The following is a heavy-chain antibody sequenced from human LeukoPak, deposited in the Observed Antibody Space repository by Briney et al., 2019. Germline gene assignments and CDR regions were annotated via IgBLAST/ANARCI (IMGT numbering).Heavy chain of an antibody. CDR1: EFTFRNYA. J-gene: IGHJ6*03. CDR2: IFYDGTTA. V-gene: IGHV3-30-3*02. CDR3: AKKYYDFWSGKGAYYYYYYMDV. Sequence: GGSLRLSCAASEFTFRNYAMHWVRQAPGKGLEWVSVIFYDGTTAYYADSVKGRFTISRDNSKNTLYLQMNSLRAEDTAVYYCAKKYYDFWSGKGAYYYYYYMDVWGKGTTVTVSS. D-gene: IGHD3-3*01.